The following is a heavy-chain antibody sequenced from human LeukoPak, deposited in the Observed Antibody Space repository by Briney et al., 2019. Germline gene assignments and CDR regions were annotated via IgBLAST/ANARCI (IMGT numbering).Heavy chain of an antibody. J-gene: IGHJ4*02. D-gene: IGHD3-22*01. CDR3: ARAYYDSSGYLLISVDY. V-gene: IGHV1-18*01. Sequence: ASVKVSCKASGYTFTSYGISWVRQAPGQGLEWMGWISVYNDNTNYAQKFQGRVTMTTDTSTSTAYMELRSLRSDDKAVYYCARAYYDSSGYLLISVDYWGQGTLVTVSS. CDR2: ISVYNDNT. CDR1: GYTFTSYG.